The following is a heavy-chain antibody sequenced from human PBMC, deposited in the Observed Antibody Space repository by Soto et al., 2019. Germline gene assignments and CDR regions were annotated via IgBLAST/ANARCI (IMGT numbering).Heavy chain of an antibody. V-gene: IGHV3-23*01. J-gene: IGHJ5*02. Sequence: PGGSLRLSCAASGFTFSSYSISWVRQAPWKGLEWVSAISGSGVSTYYADSVKGRFTISRDNSKNTLYLQMNSLRAEDTAVYYCAKDLISSGGGPMRGWFDPLGQGTLVTV. CDR1: GFTFSSYS. D-gene: IGHD3-10*01. CDR2: ISGSGVST. CDR3: AKDLISSGGGPMRGWFDP.